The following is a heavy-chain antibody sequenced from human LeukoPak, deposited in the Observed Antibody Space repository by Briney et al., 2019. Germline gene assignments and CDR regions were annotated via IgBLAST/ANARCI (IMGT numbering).Heavy chain of an antibody. CDR2: INHSGST. CDR1: GGSFSGYC. Sequence: PSETLSLTCAVYGGSFSGYCWSWIRLPPGKGLEWIGEINHSGSTNYNPSLKSRVTISVDTSKNQFSLKLSSVTAADTAVYYCARFNIVVVPAAKNGWFDPWGQGTLVTVSS. J-gene: IGHJ5*02. V-gene: IGHV4-34*01. CDR3: ARFNIVVVPAAKNGWFDP. D-gene: IGHD2-2*01.